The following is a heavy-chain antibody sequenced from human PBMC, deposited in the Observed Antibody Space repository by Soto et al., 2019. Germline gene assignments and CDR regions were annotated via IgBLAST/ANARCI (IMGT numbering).Heavy chain of an antibody. Sequence: GGSLRLSCAATGVTFSDYYRSWIRQAPGKGLEWVSYISSSGSTIYYADSVKGRFTISRDNAKNSLYLQMNSLRAEDTAVYYCARYCSSTSCYLLYGMDVWGQGTTVTVSS. V-gene: IGHV3-11*01. CDR3: ARYCSSTSCYLLYGMDV. D-gene: IGHD2-2*01. CDR2: ISSSGSTI. J-gene: IGHJ6*02. CDR1: GVTFSDYY.